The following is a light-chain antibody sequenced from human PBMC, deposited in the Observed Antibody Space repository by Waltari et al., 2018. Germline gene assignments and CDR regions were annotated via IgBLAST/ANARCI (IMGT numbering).Light chain of an antibody. CDR3: QQYYSYPPT. CDR1: QGISSY. CDR2: AAS. J-gene: IGKJ4*01. V-gene: IGKV1-8*01. Sequence: AIRMTQSPSSFSASTGDSVTITCRARQGISSYLAWYQQKPGKAPKLLIYAASTLQSGVPSRFSGSGSGTDFTLTISCLQSEDFATYYCQQYYSYPPTFGGGTKVEIK.